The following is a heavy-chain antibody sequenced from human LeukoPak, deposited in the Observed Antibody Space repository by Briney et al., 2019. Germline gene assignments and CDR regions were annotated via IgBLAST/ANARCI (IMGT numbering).Heavy chain of an antibody. V-gene: IGHV4-59*01. CDR2: IYDSGST. CDR1: GGSISSYY. CDR3: ARVGGGWELENYFDY. D-gene: IGHD1-26*01. Sequence: PSETLSLTCTVSGGSISSYYWSWIRQPPGKGLEWIGFIYDSGSTNYNPSLKSRVTISVDTSKNQFSLKLRSVTAADTAVYYCARVGGGWELENYFDYWGQGTLVTVSS. J-gene: IGHJ4*02.